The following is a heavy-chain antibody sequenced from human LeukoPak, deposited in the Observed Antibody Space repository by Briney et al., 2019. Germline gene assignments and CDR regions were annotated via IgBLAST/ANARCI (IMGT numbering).Heavy chain of an antibody. CDR3: ARRDRRHFDY. V-gene: IGHV1-3*01. J-gene: IGHJ4*02. Sequence: ASVKVSCKASGYSFTNHAIHWVRQAPGQRLEWMGWINVGNGNTKYLQMLQGRVTISRDTSANTAYMELSSLRSEDTAVYYCARRDRRHFDYWGQGTLVTVSS. CDR2: INVGNGNT. CDR1: GYSFTNHA. D-gene: IGHD3-22*01.